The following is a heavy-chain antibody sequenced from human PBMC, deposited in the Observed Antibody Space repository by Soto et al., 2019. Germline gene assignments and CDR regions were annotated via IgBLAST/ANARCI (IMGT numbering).Heavy chain of an antibody. Sequence: SETLSLTCSVSSGSVSSSSYYWGWIRQPPEKGLEWIGSIYYSGSTYYNPSLKSRVTISIDTFKNQFSLKLSYVTAADTAVYYFASGYGDYGSWGQGTLVTVSS. CDR3: ASGYGDYGS. J-gene: IGHJ4*02. V-gene: IGHV4-39*01. CDR2: IYYSGST. D-gene: IGHD5-12*01. CDR1: SGSVSSSSYY.